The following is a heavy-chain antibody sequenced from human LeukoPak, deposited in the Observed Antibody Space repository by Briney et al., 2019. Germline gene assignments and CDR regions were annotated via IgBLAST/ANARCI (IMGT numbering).Heavy chain of an antibody. Sequence: PSETLSLTCGVSGGSPSFYYWSWIRQPPGKGLEWIGEINHSGSTNYNPSLKSRVTISVDTSKNQFSLKLSSVTAADTAVYYCARGHAHYRIAVRTYAEYFQHWGQGTLVTVSS. D-gene: IGHD6-19*01. CDR3: ARGHAHYRIAVRTYAEYFQH. CDR2: INHSGST. V-gene: IGHV4-34*01. J-gene: IGHJ1*01. CDR1: GGSPSFYY.